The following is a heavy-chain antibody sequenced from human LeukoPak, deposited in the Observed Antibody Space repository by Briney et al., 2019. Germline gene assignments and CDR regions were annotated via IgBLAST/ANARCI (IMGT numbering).Heavy chain of an antibody. CDR2: ISYDGSNK. V-gene: IGHV3-30-3*01. CDR3: AREEGYYGSALGY. Sequence: GGSLRLSCAASGFTFSSYWMHWVRQVPGKGLEWVAVISYDGSNKYYADSVKGRFTISRDNSKNTLYLQMNSLRAEDTAVYYCAREEGYYGSALGYWGQGTLVTVSS. CDR1: GFTFSSYW. J-gene: IGHJ4*02. D-gene: IGHD3-10*01.